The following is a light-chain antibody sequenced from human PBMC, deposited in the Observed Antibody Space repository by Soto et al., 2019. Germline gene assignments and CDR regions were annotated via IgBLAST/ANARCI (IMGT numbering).Light chain of an antibody. V-gene: IGLV2-23*01. CDR3: FSFAPGKTFV. Sequence: QSVLTQSASVSGSAGQSITISCTGTNSDFGSHNLVSWYQQHHGKVPKLLSYRATELLSGVSTLYSGSMSVNTASLTSSGLQAEDEAYYFCFSFAPGKTFVFGTGTKVTVL. CDR1: NSDFGSHNL. J-gene: IGLJ1*01. CDR2: RAT.